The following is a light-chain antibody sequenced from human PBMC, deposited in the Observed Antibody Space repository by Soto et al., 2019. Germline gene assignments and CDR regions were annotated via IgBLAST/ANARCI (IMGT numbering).Light chain of an antibody. CDR1: QSVSSN. Sequence: EIVVTQAPATLSVSPWERATFSCRASQSVSSNLAWYQQKPGQAPRLLIYGASIRATGIPARFSGSGSGTEFTLTISTLKSEDFAISYCQHYNNWPPSTFGQGTKVDIK. CDR2: GAS. J-gene: IGKJ1*01. V-gene: IGKV3-15*01. CDR3: QHYNNWPPST.